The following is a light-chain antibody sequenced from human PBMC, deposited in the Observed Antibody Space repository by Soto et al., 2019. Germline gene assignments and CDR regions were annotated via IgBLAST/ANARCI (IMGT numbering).Light chain of an antibody. V-gene: IGLV1-40*01. CDR2: GNS. Sequence: QSVLTQPPSVSGAPGQRVTISFTGSSSNIGAGYDVAWYQHLPGTAPKLLIYGNSNRPSGVPDRFSGSKSGTSASLAITGLEAEDEADYYCQSYDSSLSGYVFGTGTKLTVL. CDR3: QSYDSSLSGYV. J-gene: IGLJ1*01. CDR1: SSNIGAGYD.